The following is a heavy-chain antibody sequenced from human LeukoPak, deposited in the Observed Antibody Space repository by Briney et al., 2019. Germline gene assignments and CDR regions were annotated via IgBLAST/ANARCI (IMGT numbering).Heavy chain of an antibody. V-gene: IGHV4-34*01. CDR2: INHSGST. D-gene: IGHD4-23*01. J-gene: IGHJ4*02. CDR1: GGSFSGYY. CDR3: ARGASNGGHRDFSFDY. Sequence: SETLPLTCAVYGGSFSGYYWSWIRQPPGKGLEWIGEINHSGSTNYNPSLKSRVTISVDTSKNQFSLKLSSVTAADTAVYYCARGASNGGHRDFSFDYWGQGTLVTVSS.